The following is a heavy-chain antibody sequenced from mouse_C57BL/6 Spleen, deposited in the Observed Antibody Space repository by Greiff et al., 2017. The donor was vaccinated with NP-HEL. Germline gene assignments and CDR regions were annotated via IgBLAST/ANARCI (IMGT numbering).Heavy chain of an antibody. V-gene: IGHV1-82*01. Sequence: VQLQQSGPELVKPGASVKISCKASGYAFSSSWMNWVKQRPGKGLEWIGRIYPGDGDTNYNGKFKGKATLTADKSSSTAYMQLSSLTSEDSAVYFCARTKEYYAMDYWGQGTSGTVSS. J-gene: IGHJ4*01. CDR2: IYPGDGDT. CDR1: GYAFSSSW. CDR3: ARTKEYYAMDY.